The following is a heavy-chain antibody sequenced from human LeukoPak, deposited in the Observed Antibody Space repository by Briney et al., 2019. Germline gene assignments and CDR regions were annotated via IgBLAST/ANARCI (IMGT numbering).Heavy chain of an antibody. CDR1: GDSISNYF. V-gene: IGHV4-59*12. Sequence: SETLSLTCTVSGDSISNYFWSWIRQPPGKGLEWIGYIYYTGSTNYNPSLKSRVTISLDTSKSQFSLKLSSVTAADTAVYYCARRLGSHFDYWGQGTLVTVSS. CDR2: IYYTGST. D-gene: IGHD3-10*01. J-gene: IGHJ4*02. CDR3: ARRLGSHFDY.